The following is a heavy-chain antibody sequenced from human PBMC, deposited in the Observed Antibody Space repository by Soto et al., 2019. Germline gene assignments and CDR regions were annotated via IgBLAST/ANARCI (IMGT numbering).Heavy chain of an antibody. CDR3: ARAIVATRYYYYYMDV. CDR1: GGTFSSYA. V-gene: IGHV1-69*13. CDR2: IIPIFGTA. Sequence: ASVKVSCKASGGTFSSYAISWVRQAPGQGLEWMGGIIPIFGTANYAQKFQGRVTITADESTSTAYMELSSLRSDDTAVYYCARAIVATRYYYYYMDVWGKGTTVTVSS. J-gene: IGHJ6*03. D-gene: IGHD5-12*01.